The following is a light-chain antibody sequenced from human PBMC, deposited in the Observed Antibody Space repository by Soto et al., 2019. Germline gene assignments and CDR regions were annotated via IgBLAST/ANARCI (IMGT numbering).Light chain of an antibody. J-gene: IGKJ3*01. CDR3: QDYNSAPST. CDR2: AAS. CDR1: QGISSY. V-gene: IGKV1-27*01. Sequence: DIQMTQSPSSLSASVGDRVTISCRASQGISSYLAWYQQKPGEVPKLLIYAASTLQSGVPSRFSGSGSGTDFTLTISSLQPEYNASDYCQDYNSAPSTFGPGTKLAIK.